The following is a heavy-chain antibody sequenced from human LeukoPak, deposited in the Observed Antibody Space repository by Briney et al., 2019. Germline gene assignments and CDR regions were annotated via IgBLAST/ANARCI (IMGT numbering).Heavy chain of an antibody. D-gene: IGHD5-12*01. V-gene: IGHV3-30*04. J-gene: IGHJ4*02. CDR1: GFTFSSYA. CDR2: ISYDGSNK. CDR3: ARDRQAYSGYDSPIDY. Sequence: GGSLRLSCAASGFTFSSYAMHWVRQAPGKGLEWVAAISYDGSNKYSADSVKGRFTISRDNSKNTPYLQMNSLRAEDTAVYYCARDRQAYSGYDSPIDYWGQGTLVTVSS.